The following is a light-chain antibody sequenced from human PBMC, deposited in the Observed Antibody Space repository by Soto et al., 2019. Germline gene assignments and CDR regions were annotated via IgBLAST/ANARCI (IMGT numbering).Light chain of an antibody. CDR2: GAS. CDR3: KHYNKWPLA. CDR1: QSVSSN. J-gene: IGKJ1*01. Sequence: DTVMTQSPATLSVSPGERATLSCRASQSVSSNLAWYQQKPGQAPRLLTYGASTRATGIPARFSGSGSGTEFTLTISSLQSEDFAVYYCKHYNKWPLAFGQGTKVEIK. V-gene: IGKV3-15*01.